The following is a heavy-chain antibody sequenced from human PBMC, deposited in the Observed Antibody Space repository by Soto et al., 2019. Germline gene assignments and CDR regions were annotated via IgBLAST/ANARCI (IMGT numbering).Heavy chain of an antibody. Sequence: EVQLLESGGGLVQPGGSLRLSCAASGFTFSIYAMNWVRQAPGKGLEWVSVISGSGGSTYYADSVKGRFTISRDNSKNTLYLQMNSLRAEDTAVYYCARRTSGWYFDYWGQGTLVTVSS. D-gene: IGHD6-19*01. CDR1: GFTFSIYA. V-gene: IGHV3-23*01. CDR3: ARRTSGWYFDY. CDR2: ISGSGGST. J-gene: IGHJ4*02.